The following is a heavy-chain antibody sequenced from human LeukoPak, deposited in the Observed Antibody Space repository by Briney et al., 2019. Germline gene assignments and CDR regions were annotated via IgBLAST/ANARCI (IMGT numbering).Heavy chain of an antibody. CDR1: GFTVSSNY. J-gene: IGHJ4*02. V-gene: IGHV3-53*01. CDR2: IYSGGST. Sequence: GGSLRLSCAASGFTVSSNYMSWVRQAPGKGLEWVSVIYSGGSTYYADSVKGRFTISRDNSKNTLYRQMNSLRAEDTAVYYCARDRWFGESYYFDYWGQGTLVTVSS. D-gene: IGHD3-10*01. CDR3: ARDRWFGESYYFDY.